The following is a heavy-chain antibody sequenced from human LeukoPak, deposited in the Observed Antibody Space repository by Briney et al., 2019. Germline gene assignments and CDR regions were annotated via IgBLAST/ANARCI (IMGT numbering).Heavy chain of an antibody. CDR1: GFTFSNYD. CDR3: VKDREGTTFDN. J-gene: IGHJ4*02. CDR2: ISYDGSNK. V-gene: IGHV3-30*18. Sequence: GGSLRLSCAASGFTFSNYDMHWVRQAPGKGLEWVAVISYDGSNKYYADSVKGRFTISRDNSKNTVYLQMNSLRAEDTAVYYCVKDREGTTFDNWGQGTLVTVSS. D-gene: IGHD1-7*01.